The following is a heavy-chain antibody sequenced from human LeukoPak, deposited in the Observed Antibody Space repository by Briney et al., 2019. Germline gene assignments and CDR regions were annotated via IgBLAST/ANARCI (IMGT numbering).Heavy chain of an antibody. Sequence: GGSLRLSCAASGFTFSSYAMHWVRQAPGKGLEWVAVVSYDGSNKYYADSVRGRFTISRDNSKNTLYLQMNSLRAEDTAVYYCARDRDAFDIWGQGTMVTVSS. CDR1: GFTFSSYA. V-gene: IGHV3-30*04. CDR3: ARDRDAFDI. CDR2: VSYDGSNK. J-gene: IGHJ3*02.